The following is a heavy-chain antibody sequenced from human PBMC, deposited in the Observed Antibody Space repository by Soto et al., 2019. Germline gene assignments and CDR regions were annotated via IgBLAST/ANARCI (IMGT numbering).Heavy chain of an antibody. J-gene: IGHJ6*02. CDR2: IGTAGDT. Sequence: EVQLVESGGGLVQPGGSLRLSCAASGFTFSSYDMHWVRQATGKGLEWVSAIGTAGDTYYPGSVKGRFTISRENAKNSLSLQINSLSAGDTSVYYCARGGYFDWAEQYYYYYGMDVWGQGTTFTVSS. V-gene: IGHV3-13*04. D-gene: IGHD3-9*01. CDR1: GFTFSSYD. CDR3: ARGGYFDWAEQYYYYYGMDV.